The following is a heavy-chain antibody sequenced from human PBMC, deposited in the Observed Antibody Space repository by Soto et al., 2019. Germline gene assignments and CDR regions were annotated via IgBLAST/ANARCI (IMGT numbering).Heavy chain of an antibody. CDR2: ISYDGSNK. CDR1: GFTFSSYG. CDR3: AKRGDIVEVSRTFVGYGMDV. J-gene: IGHJ6*02. V-gene: IGHV3-30*18. D-gene: IGHD2-2*01. Sequence: QVQLVESGGGVVQPGRSLRLSCAASGFTFSSYGMHWVRQAPGKGLEWVAVISYDGSNKYYADSVKGRFTISRDNSKNTLYLQMNSLRAEDTAVYYCAKRGDIVEVSRTFVGYGMDVWGQGTTVTVSS.